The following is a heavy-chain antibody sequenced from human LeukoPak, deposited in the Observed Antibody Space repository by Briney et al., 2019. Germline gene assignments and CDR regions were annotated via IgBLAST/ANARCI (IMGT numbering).Heavy chain of an antibody. V-gene: IGHV3-53*01. CDR1: GFTVSSNY. Sequence: QPGGSLRLSCAASGFTVSSNYMSWVRQAPGKGLEWVSVLFSGGSSYYADSVKGRCTISRDNSKNTVYLQMNRLRAEDTAVYYCAFRAGHYYDSGGYYDAFDIWGQGTMVTVSS. J-gene: IGHJ3*02. CDR3: AFRAGHYYDSGGYYDAFDI. D-gene: IGHD3-22*01. CDR2: LFSGGSS.